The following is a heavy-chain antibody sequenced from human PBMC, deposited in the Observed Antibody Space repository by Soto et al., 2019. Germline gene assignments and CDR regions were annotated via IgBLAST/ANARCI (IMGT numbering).Heavy chain of an antibody. Sequence: SETLSLTCTVSGGSISSYYWSWIRQPPGKGLEWIGYIYYSGSTNYNPSLKSRVTITRDRSMSTAYMELSSLRSEDTAMYYCARLSGSRGVAGDAFDIWGQGTMVTVSS. CDR2: IYYSGST. V-gene: IGHV4-59*01. CDR1: GGSISSYY. CDR3: ARLSGSRGVAGDAFDI. D-gene: IGHD6-19*01. J-gene: IGHJ3*02.